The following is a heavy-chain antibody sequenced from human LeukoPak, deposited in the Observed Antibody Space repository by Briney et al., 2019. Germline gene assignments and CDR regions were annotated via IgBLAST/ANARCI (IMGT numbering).Heavy chain of an antibody. J-gene: IGHJ4*02. D-gene: IGHD2-2*01. V-gene: IGHV4-34*01. CDR3: AIRADCSSTSCYAASDY. CDR2: INHSGST. CDR1: GGSFSGYY. Sequence: SETLSLTCAVYGGSFSGYYWSWIRQPPGKGLEWIGEINHSGSTYYNPSLKSRVTISVDRSKNQFSLKLSSVTAADTAVYYCAIRADCSSTSCYAASDYWGQGTLDTVSS.